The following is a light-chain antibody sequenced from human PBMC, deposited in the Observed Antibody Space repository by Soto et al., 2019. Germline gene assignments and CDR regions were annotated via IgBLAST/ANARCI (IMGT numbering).Light chain of an antibody. Sequence: VMTQAPGARSASPGEGATLSCRASQAVNNNVAWYQLKDGQAPRLLIYGASSRATGIPDRFSGSGSGKDFTLTISRLEPEDFAVYYCQQYGSSGTFGQGTKVDIK. J-gene: IGKJ1*01. CDR1: QAVNNN. CDR3: QQYGSSGT. V-gene: IGKV3-20*01. CDR2: GAS.